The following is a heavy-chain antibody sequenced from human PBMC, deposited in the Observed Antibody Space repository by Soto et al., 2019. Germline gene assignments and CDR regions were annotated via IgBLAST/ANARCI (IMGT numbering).Heavy chain of an antibody. CDR3: AKDTYYHDTTGYYVFDY. Sequence: QVQLVESGGGVVQPGRSLRLSCAASGSIFSAYGIHWVRQAPGKGLEWVAVISYDGNNEHYADSVKGRFTISRDNSRNTLFLQMSSLGAEDTAVYYCAKDTYYHDTTGYYVFDYWGQGTLVTVSS. J-gene: IGHJ4*02. D-gene: IGHD3-22*01. CDR1: GSIFSAYG. V-gene: IGHV3-30*18. CDR2: ISYDGNNE.